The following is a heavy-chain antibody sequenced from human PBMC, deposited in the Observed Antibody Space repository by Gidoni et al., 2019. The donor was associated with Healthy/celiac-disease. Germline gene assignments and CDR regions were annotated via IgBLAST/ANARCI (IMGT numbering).Heavy chain of an antibody. CDR2: ISSSSSYI. J-gene: IGHJ3*02. CDR3: ARVGFGYVTDAFDI. V-gene: IGHV3-21*01. CDR1: GFTFSSYS. D-gene: IGHD5-18*01. Sequence: EVQLVESGGGLVKPGGSLRLSCAASGFTFSSYSMNWVRQAPGKGLEWVSSISSSSSYIYYADSVKGRFTISRDNAKNSLYLQMNSLRAEDTAVYYCARVGFGYVTDAFDIWGQGTMVTVSS.